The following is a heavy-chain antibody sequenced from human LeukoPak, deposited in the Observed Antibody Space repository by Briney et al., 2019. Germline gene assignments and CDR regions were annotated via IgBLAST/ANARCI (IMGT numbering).Heavy chain of an antibody. D-gene: IGHD3-9*01. CDR2: IRPSGDNT. Sequence: GGSLRLSCAASGFTFSSYDMTWVRQAPGRGLEWVSSIRPSGDNTYYGDSVKGRFTISRDNSKNTLCLQMNSLRAEDTAVYYCAKPMFITIYYFDYWGQGTLVTVSS. V-gene: IGHV3-23*01. J-gene: IGHJ4*02. CDR1: GFTFSSYD. CDR3: AKPMFITIYYFDY.